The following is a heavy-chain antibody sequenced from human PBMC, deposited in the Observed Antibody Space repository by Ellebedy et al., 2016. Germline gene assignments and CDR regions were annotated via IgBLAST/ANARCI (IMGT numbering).Heavy chain of an antibody. CDR1: GFTFSSYA. CDR3: ARDPVVSSGWEFDY. D-gene: IGHD6-19*01. Sequence: GESLKISXAASGFTFSSYAMSWVRQAPGKGLEWVSVIYSGGTTYYADSVKGRFTISRDNSKNTVYLQMNSLRAEDTAVYYCARDPVVSSGWEFDYWGQGTVVTVSS. J-gene: IGHJ4*02. V-gene: IGHV3-66*01. CDR2: IYSGGTT.